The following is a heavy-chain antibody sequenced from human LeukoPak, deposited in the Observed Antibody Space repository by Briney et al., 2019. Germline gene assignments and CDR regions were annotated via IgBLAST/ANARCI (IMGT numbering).Heavy chain of an antibody. Sequence: QSGGSLRLSCAASGFTFSSYSMNWCGPAPGKGLEWVSYSSSGSSTMYYAVPVKGRFTISRDNAKNTLYLQMNSLRAEDTALYYCAALNNGRDYWGQGTLVTVAS. CDR3: AALNNGRDY. CDR1: GFTFSSYS. D-gene: IGHD1-14*01. V-gene: IGHV3-48*04. CDR2: SSSGSSTM. J-gene: IGHJ4*02.